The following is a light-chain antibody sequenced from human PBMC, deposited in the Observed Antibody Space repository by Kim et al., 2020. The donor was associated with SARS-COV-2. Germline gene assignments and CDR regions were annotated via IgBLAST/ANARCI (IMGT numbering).Light chain of an antibody. J-gene: IGKJ4*01. V-gene: IGKV1-8*01. CDR2: AAS. CDR1: QPISSY. CDR3: QQYYDYPQT. Sequence: AIRMTQSPSSLSASTGDRVTITCRASQPISSYLAWYQQKPGEAPRLLIYAASTLQIGVPSRFSGSGSGTDFTLTISCLQSEDFATYYCQQYYDYPQTFGGGTKVDIK.